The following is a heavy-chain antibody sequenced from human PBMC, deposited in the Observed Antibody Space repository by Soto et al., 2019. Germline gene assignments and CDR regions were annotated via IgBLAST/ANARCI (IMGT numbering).Heavy chain of an antibody. Sequence: SETLSLTCTVSGGSISSYYWSWIRQPPGKGLEWIGYIYYSGSTNYNPSLKSRVTISVDTSKNQFSLKLSSVTAADTDVYYCARRSTIAAAGTLNYYYYMDVWGKGTTVTVSS. CDR3: ARRSTIAAAGTLNYYYYMDV. CDR1: GGSISSYY. J-gene: IGHJ6*03. D-gene: IGHD6-13*01. V-gene: IGHV4-59*08. CDR2: IYYSGST.